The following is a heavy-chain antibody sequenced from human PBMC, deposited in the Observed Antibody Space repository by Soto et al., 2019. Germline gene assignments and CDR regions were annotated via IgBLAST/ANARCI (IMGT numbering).Heavy chain of an antibody. V-gene: IGHV4-59*08. J-gene: IGHJ4*02. Sequence: SETLSLTCTVSGDSISGNYWGWIRQPPGKRLHWIGYMYYTGSTNYNPSLKSRVTISVDTSKNQFSLRLKSVTAADTAVYYCARHDGYCSGGRCFSPRNFAYWGQGTLVTVSS. CDR2: MYYTGST. CDR3: ARHDGYCSGGRCFSPRNFAY. D-gene: IGHD2-15*01. CDR1: GDSISGNY.